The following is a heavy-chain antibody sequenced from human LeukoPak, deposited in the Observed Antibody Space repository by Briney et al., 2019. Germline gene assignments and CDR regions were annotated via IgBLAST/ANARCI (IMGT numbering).Heavy chain of an antibody. D-gene: IGHD1-26*01. CDR1: GFTFSKYD. CDR3: ARRTEVWKSYGSYYYYMDV. J-gene: IGHJ6*03. CDR2: IAYDGNNK. Sequence: GGSLRLSCVASGFTFSKYDVHWVRQAPGKGLEWVAVIAYDGNNKIYADSVKGRFTISRDNAKNSLYLQMNSLRVEDTAVYYCARRTEVWKSYGSYYYYMDVWGKGTTVTVSS. V-gene: IGHV3-30-3*01.